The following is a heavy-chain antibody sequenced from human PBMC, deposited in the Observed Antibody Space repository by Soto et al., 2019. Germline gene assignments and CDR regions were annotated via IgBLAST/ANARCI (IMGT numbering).Heavy chain of an antibody. CDR3: ARWPQPRYTADPYAVDV. CDR2: IVPSLDTT. V-gene: IGHV1-69*11. D-gene: IGHD3-16*02. J-gene: IGHJ6*02. Sequence: QVHLVQSGTEVTKPGSSVKVSCKASGGTFSSSGFSWVRQAPGQGLEWMGMIVPSLDTTNYAQKFQARVKITADEVTSTAYMELRSLRSEDTAVYYCARWPQPRYTADPYAVDVWGQGTRVSVSS. CDR1: GGTFSSSG.